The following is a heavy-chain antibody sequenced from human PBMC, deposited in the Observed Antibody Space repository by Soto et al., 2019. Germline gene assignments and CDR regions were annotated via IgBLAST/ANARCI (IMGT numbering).Heavy chain of an antibody. V-gene: IGHV4-34*01. CDR3: AGLATAMVTGYY. D-gene: IGHD5-18*01. CDR1: GGSFSGYY. Sequence: PSDTLSLTCAVYGGSFSGYYWSWIRQPPGKGLEWIGEINHSGSTNYNPSLKSRVTISVDTSKNQFSLKLSSVTAADTAVYYCAGLATAMVTGYYCGQGTLVTVYS. CDR2: INHSGST. J-gene: IGHJ4*02.